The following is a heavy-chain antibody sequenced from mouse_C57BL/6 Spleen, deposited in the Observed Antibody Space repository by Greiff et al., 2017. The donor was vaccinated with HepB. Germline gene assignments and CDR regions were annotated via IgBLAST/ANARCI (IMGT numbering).Heavy chain of an antibody. CDR1: GYTFTSYW. CDR3: ARGRSLFAY. V-gene: IGHV1-50*01. J-gene: IGHJ3*01. Sequence: VQLQQPGAELVKPGASVKLSCKASGYTFTSYWMQWVKQRPGQGLEWIGEIDPSDSYTNYNQKFKGKATLTVDTSSSTAYMQLSSLTSEDSAVYYCARGRSLFAYWGQGTLVTVSA. CDR2: IDPSDSYT.